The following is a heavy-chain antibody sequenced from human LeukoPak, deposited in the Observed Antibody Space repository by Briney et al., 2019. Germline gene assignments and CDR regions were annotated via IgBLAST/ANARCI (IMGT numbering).Heavy chain of an antibody. V-gene: IGHV1-2*02. CDR1: GYTFTSYA. CDR2: INPNSGGT. J-gene: IGHJ4*02. CDR3: ARAIAGAGSKGYFDY. D-gene: IGHD6-13*01. Sequence: GASVKVSCKASGYTFTSYAMNWVRQAPGQGLEWMGWINPNSGGTNYAQKFQDRVTMTRDTSISTAYMELSRLRSDDTAVYYCARAIAGAGSKGYFDYWGQGTLVTVSS.